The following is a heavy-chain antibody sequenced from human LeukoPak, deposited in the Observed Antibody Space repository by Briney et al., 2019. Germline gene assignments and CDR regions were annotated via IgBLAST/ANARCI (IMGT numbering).Heavy chain of an antibody. D-gene: IGHD6-13*01. J-gene: IGHJ5*02. CDR2: INPNSGGT. Sequence: GASVKVSCKASGYTFTGYYMHWVRQAPGQGLEWMGWINPNSGGTNYAQKFQGRVTMTRDTSISTAYMELSRLRSDDTAVYYCARGSFSSSWYGPWFDPWGQGTLVTVSS. CDR3: ARGSFSSSWYGPWFDP. CDR1: GYTFTGYY. V-gene: IGHV1-2*02.